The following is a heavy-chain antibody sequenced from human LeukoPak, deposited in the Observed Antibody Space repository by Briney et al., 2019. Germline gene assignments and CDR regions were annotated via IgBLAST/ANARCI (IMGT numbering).Heavy chain of an antibody. CDR3: ARDVGVVATIFRNGENWFDP. Sequence: ASVKVSCKASGYTFTAYYIHWVRQAPGQGLEWMGWVNPNSGCTHSAQKFQGRVTMTRDTSISTAYMELSSLRSDDTAVYYCARDVGVVATIFRNGENWFDPWGQGTLVTVSS. V-gene: IGHV1-2*02. D-gene: IGHD5-12*01. CDR2: VNPNSGCT. J-gene: IGHJ5*02. CDR1: GYTFTAYY.